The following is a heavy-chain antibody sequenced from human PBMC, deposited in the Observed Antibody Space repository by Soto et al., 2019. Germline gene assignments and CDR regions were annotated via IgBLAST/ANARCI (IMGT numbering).Heavy chain of an antibody. J-gene: IGHJ6*02. CDR3: AREGEGSSGWAYYYYYGMDV. CDR2: TYYRSKWYN. CDR1: GDSVSSNSAA. V-gene: IGHV6-1*01. Sequence: QSQTLSLTCAISGDSVSSNSAAWNWIRQSPSRGLEWLGRTYYRSKWYNDYAVSVKSRITINPDTSKNQFSLQLNSVTPEDTAVYYCAREGEGSSGWAYYYYYGMDVWGQGTTVTVSS. D-gene: IGHD6-19*01.